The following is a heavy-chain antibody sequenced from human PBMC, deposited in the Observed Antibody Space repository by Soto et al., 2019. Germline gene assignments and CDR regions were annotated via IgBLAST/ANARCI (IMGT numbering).Heavy chain of an antibody. V-gene: IGHV3-48*02. Sequence: PGGSLRLSCAASGFTFNNYSMNWVRQAPGKGLEWVSYISSSSSTIYYADSVKGRFTISRDNAKNSLYLQMNSLRDGGTAVYYCASGEGYCSSTSCFGGMDVWGQGTTVTVSS. CDR1: GFTFNNYS. CDR2: ISSSSSTI. CDR3: ASGEGYCSSTSCFGGMDV. D-gene: IGHD2-2*01. J-gene: IGHJ6*02.